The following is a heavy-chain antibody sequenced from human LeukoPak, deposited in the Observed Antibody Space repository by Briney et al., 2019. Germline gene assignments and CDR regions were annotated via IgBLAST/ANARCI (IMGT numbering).Heavy chain of an antibody. J-gene: IGHJ6*03. Sequence: SVKVSCKASGGTFSSYAISWVRQAPGQGLEWMGRIIPIFGTANYAQKFRGRVTITTDESTSTAYMELSSLRSEDTAVYYCARDLSSAIVGYYYYMDVWGKGTTVTVSS. CDR2: IIPIFGTA. V-gene: IGHV1-69*05. CDR1: GGTFSSYA. D-gene: IGHD2-21*01. CDR3: ARDLSSAIVGYYYYMDV.